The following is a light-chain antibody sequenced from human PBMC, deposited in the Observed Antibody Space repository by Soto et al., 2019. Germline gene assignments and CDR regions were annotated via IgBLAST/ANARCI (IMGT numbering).Light chain of an antibody. J-gene: IGKJ5*01. CDR1: QGISTW. Sequence: DIQMTQSPPSLSASVGDRVTITCRASQGISTWLAWYQQKPGKAPKLLIYSASRLQSGVPPRFSGSGSGTDFTLTINSLQPEDFATYYCQQANSFPITFGQGTRLEIK. CDR3: QQANSFPIT. V-gene: IGKV1-12*01. CDR2: SAS.